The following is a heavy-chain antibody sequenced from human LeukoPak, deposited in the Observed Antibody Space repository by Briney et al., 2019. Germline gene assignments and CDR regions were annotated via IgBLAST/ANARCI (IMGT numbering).Heavy chain of an antibody. V-gene: IGHV3-7*03. CDR1: GFTFSSYA. J-gene: IGHJ4*02. Sequence: GGSLRLSCAASGFTFSSYAMSWVRQAPGKGLEWVATMSPDGTQKYYVDSVEGRFAVSRDNARNSLYLQMNSLRAEDTAVYYCARYFTAVASTVRLDCWGQGTLVTVSS. CDR3: ARYFTAVASTVRLDC. CDR2: MSPDGTQK. D-gene: IGHD6-19*01.